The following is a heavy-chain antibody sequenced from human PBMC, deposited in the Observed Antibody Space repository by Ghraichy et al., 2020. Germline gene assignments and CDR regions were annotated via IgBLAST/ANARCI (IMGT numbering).Heavy chain of an antibody. V-gene: IGHV4-4*02. Sequence: SETLSLTCTVSGGSISNSNWWSWVRQPPGKGLEWIGDIYHTGSTDFNPSLKSRVTISVDKSKNYSSLKVTSVTAADTAVYYCARDMRYYGSGTYLLHGMDVWVQGTPGTVSS. J-gene: IGHJ6*02. D-gene: IGHD3-10*01. CDR1: GGSISNSNW. CDR3: ARDMRYYGSGTYLLHGMDV. CDR2: IYHTGST.